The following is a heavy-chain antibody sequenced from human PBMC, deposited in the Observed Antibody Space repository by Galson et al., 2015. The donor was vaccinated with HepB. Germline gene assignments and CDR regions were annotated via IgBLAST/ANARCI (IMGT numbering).Heavy chain of an antibody. Sequence: SLRLSCAASGFTFSSYTMHWVRQPPGKGLEWVTLISFDGSNKYYADSVKGRFTVSRDNSKNTLYLQMDSLRSEDTAVYYCARGPRDYYDFWAHAFDIWGQGTMVTVSS. CDR1: GFTFSSYT. CDR2: ISFDGSNK. CDR3: ARGPRDYYDFWAHAFDI. J-gene: IGHJ3*02. D-gene: IGHD3-3*01. V-gene: IGHV3-30-3*01.